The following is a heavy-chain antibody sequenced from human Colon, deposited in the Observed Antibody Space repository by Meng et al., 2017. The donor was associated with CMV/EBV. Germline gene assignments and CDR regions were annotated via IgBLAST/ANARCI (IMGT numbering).Heavy chain of an antibody. V-gene: IGHV4-34*01. CDR3: AREAGPFFGVIVYDS. CDR1: GGSLSGYY. Sequence: QVQVQPGGSGLLKTSETLSLTCGVSGGSLSGYYWTWIRQSPGKGLEWIGEINQSGSTNYNPSLKSRVTVSVDTSKNQFSLRVTSVTAADSALYYCAREAGPFFGVIVYDSWGQGTLVTVSS. J-gene: IGHJ4*02. CDR2: INQSGST. D-gene: IGHD3-3*01.